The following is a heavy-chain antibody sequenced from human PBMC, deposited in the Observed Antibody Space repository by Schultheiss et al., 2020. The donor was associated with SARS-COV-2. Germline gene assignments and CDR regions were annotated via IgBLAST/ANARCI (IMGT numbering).Heavy chain of an antibody. CDR3: ARGGGYCSSTSCYNYYYGMDV. V-gene: IGHV3-66*01. CDR2: IYSGGST. CDR1: GFTVSSNY. D-gene: IGHD2-2*02. J-gene: IGHJ6*02. Sequence: GGSLRLSCAASGFTVSSNYMSWVRQAPGKGLEWVSVIYSGGSTYYADSVKGRFTISRDNAKNSLYLQMNSLRAEDTAVYYCARGGGYCSSTSCYNYYYGMDVWGQGTTVTVSS.